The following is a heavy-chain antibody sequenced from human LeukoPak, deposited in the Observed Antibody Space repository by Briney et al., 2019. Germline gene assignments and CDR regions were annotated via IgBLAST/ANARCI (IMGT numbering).Heavy chain of an antibody. CDR3: AKNFYGDYNFFFDY. D-gene: IGHD4-17*01. V-gene: IGHV3-23*01. CDR1: GLTFSSYA. J-gene: IGHJ4*02. Sequence: GGSLRLSCAASGLTFSSYALAWGRQAPGKGLEWGSAISGSGGTTYYADSGNGHFTISRDNSKNTLYLQMNSLRAEDTAVYYCAKNFYGDYNFFFDYWAREPWSPSPQ. CDR2: ISGSGGTT.